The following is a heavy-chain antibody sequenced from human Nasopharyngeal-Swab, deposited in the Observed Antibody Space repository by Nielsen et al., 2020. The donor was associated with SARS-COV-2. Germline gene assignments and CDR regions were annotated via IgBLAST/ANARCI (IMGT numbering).Heavy chain of an antibody. CDR3: AKGGYCSGGSCYEADY. Sequence: WIRQPPGKGLEWVSAISGSGGSTYYADSVKGRFTISRDNSKNTLYLQMNSLRAEDTAVYYCAKGGYCSGGSCYEADYWGQGTLVTVSS. J-gene: IGHJ4*02. D-gene: IGHD2-15*01. CDR2: ISGSGGST. V-gene: IGHV3-23*01.